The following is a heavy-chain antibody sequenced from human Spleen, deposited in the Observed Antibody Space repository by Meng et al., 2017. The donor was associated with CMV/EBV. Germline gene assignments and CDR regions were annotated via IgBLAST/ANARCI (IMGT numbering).Heavy chain of an antibody. CDR3: ARDLTLSMMGRPGAIDF. Sequence: GESLKISCEASGFTFSAYSFHWVRQAPGKGLKWVSSITTSGSSEYIFYAESVKGRFTISRDNAKNSLHLQMNSLRDEDTAVYYCARDLTLSMMGRPGAIDFWGQGTLVTVSS. V-gene: IGHV3-21*01. J-gene: IGHJ4*02. CDR1: GFTFSAYS. CDR2: ITTSGSSEYI. D-gene: IGHD3-22*01.